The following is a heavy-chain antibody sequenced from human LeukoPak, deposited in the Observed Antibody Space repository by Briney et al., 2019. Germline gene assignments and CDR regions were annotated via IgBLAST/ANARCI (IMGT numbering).Heavy chain of an antibody. CDR2: IFYSGTT. V-gene: IGHV4-31*03. J-gene: IGHJ4*02. CDR1: GGSISRGSYY. Sequence: PSETLSLTCTVSGGSISRGSYYWGWIRQPPGKGLEWIGYIFYSGTTYYNPSLKSRVSISLDTSLNQFSLKVISVTAADTAVYYCARYGAPFDSWGQGTLVTVSS. CDR3: ARYGAPFDS. D-gene: IGHD4-17*01.